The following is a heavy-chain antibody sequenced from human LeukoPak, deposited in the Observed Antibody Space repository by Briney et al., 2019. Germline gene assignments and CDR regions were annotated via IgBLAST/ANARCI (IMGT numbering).Heavy chain of an antibody. D-gene: IGHD3-22*01. CDR1: GFTFSSYS. CDR3: AKGYYDSSGYYLPFDY. J-gene: IGHJ4*02. CDR2: ISTSSSYI. Sequence: GGSLRLSCAASGFTFSSYSMNWVRQAPGKGLEWVSSISTSSSYIYYADSVKGRFTISRDNAKNSLYVQMDSLRAEDTAVYYCAKGYYDSSGYYLPFDYWGQGTLVTVSS. V-gene: IGHV3-21*04.